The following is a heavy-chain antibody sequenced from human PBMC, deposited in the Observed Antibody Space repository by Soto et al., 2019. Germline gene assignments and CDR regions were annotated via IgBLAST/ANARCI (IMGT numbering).Heavy chain of an antibody. J-gene: IGHJ4*02. CDR1: GYTFTGYY. D-gene: IGHD3-9*01. CDR3: GRLEGLATISYYFDY. CDR2: INPNSGDT. V-gene: IGHV1-2*02. Sequence: ASVKVSCKASGYTFTGYYMHWVRQAPGQGLEWMGWINPNSGDTNYAQKLQGRVTMTTDTSTSTAYMELRSLRSDDTAVYYCGRLEGLATISYYFDYWGQGALVTVSS.